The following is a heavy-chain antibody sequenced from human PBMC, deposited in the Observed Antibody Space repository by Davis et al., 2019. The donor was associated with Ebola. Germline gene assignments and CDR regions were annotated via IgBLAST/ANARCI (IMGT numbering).Heavy chain of an antibody. D-gene: IGHD3-22*01. Sequence: SVNVSCQASGGTFSSYAISCVRHAPGQGLDWMGGLMPVFGIPKYAQKFQGRVTITADESTSTAYMELSSLRSEDTAVYYCARDRYSDGSGYFFGQSHWGQGTLVTVSS. V-gene: IGHV1-69*13. CDR2: LMPVFGIP. CDR3: ARDRYSDGSGYFFGQSH. J-gene: IGHJ4*02. CDR1: GGTFSSYA.